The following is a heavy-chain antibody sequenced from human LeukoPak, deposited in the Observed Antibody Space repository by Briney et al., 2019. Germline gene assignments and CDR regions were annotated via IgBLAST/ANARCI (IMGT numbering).Heavy chain of an antibody. Sequence: ASVKVSCRASGYTFTGYYLHWVRQAPGQGLEWMGRINPNSGGTNDAQKFQDRVTMTRDTSISTAYMELSRLRSDDTAVYYCARDLPSTPNWELDYWGQGTLVTVSS. CDR2: INPNSGGT. V-gene: IGHV1-2*06. J-gene: IGHJ4*02. CDR1: GYTFTGYY. D-gene: IGHD1-26*01. CDR3: ARDLPSTPNWELDY.